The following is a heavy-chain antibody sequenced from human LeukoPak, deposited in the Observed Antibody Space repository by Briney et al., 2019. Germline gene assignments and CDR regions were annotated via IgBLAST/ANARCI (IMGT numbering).Heavy chain of an antibody. J-gene: IGHJ4*02. CDR1: GFTFSSYS. CDR2: ISSSSSYI. D-gene: IGHD3-22*01. CDR3: ASPYYYDSSGYYYPHYFDC. Sequence: GGSLRLSCAASGFTFSSYSMNWVRQAPGKGLEWVSSISSSSSYIYYADSVKGRFTISRDNAKNSLYLQMNSLRAEDTAVYYCASPYYYDSSGYYYPHYFDCWGQGTLVTVSS. V-gene: IGHV3-21*01.